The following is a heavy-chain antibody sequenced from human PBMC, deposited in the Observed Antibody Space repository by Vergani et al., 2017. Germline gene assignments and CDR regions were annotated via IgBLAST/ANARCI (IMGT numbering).Heavy chain of an antibody. D-gene: IGHD3-16*01. CDR3: AKXPQQGGVTLSYVDY. CDR1: GFTFSSYA. J-gene: IGHJ4*02. CDR2: ISGSGGST. Sequence: EVQLLESGGGLVQPGGSLGLPCAASGFTFSSYAMSWVRQAPGKGLEWVSAISGSGGSTYYADSVKGRFTISRDNSKNTLYLQMNSLRAEDTAVYYCAKXPQQGGVTLSYVDYWGQGTLVTVSS. V-gene: IGHV3-23*01.